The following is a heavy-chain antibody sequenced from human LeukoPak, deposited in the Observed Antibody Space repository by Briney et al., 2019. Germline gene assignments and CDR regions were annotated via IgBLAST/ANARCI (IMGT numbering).Heavy chain of an antibody. CDR3: ASVKGYSSSWYDSDYYYYMDV. V-gene: IGHV4-39*07. CDR1: GGSISSSSYY. Sequence: SETLSLTCTVSGGSISSSSYYWGWIRQPPGKGLEWIGSIYYSGSTYYNPSLKSRVTISVDTSKNQFSLKLSSVTAADTAVYYCASVKGYSSSWYDSDYYYYMDVWGKGTTVTVSS. CDR2: IYYSGST. D-gene: IGHD6-13*01. J-gene: IGHJ6*03.